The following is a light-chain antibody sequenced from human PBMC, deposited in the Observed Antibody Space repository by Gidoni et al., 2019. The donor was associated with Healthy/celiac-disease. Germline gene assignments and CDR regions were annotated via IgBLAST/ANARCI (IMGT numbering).Light chain of an antibody. V-gene: IGKV1-8*01. CDR2: AAS. Sequence: AIRMTQSPSSLSASTGDRVTITCRASQGISSYLDWYQQKPGKAPKLLIYAASTLQSGVPSRFSGSGSGTDFTLTISCLQSEDFATYYCQQYYSYPLTFGPXTKVDIK. J-gene: IGKJ3*01. CDR3: QQYYSYPLT. CDR1: QGISSY.